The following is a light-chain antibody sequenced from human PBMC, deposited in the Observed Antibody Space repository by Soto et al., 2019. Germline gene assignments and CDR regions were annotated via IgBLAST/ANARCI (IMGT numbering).Light chain of an antibody. V-gene: IGKV3-15*01. CDR3: QQYNKWPIT. CDR2: DAS. J-gene: IGKJ5*01. Sequence: IVITQAPSTLPVSPGERATLSCSASQSVSSNLAWHQQKPGQAPRLLMYDASTRATGISARFSGSGSGTEFTLTISSLQSEDFAVYYCQQYNKWPITFGQGTRLEIK. CDR1: QSVSSN.